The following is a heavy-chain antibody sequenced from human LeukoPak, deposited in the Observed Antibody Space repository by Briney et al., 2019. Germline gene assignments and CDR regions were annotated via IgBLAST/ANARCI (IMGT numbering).Heavy chain of an antibody. J-gene: IGHJ4*02. Sequence: PSETLSLTCAVYGGSFSGYYWSWIRQPPGKGLEWIGEINHSGSTNYNPSLKSRVTISVDTPKNQFSLKLSSVTAADTAVYYCASVCSGGSCSNWGQGTLVTVSS. CDR1: GGSFSGYY. D-gene: IGHD2-15*01. V-gene: IGHV4-34*01. CDR2: INHSGST. CDR3: ASVCSGGSCSN.